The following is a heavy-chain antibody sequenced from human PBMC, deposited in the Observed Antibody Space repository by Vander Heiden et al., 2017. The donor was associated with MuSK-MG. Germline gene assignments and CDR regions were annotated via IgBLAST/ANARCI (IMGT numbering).Heavy chain of an antibody. Sequence: QVQLVQSGAEVKKPGSSVKASCKASGGTFSSYAISWVRQAPGQGLEWMGGIIPIFGIANYAQKFQGRVTITADKSTSTAYMELSSLRSEDTAVYYCARVDDYGGNWVWYFDLWGRGTLVTVSS. CDR3: ARVDDYGGNWVWYFDL. D-gene: IGHD4-17*01. V-gene: IGHV1-69*17. CDR2: IIPIFGIA. CDR1: GGTFSSYA. J-gene: IGHJ2*01.